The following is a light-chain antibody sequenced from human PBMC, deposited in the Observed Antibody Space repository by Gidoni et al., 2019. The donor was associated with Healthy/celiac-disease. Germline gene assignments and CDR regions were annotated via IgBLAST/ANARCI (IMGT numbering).Light chain of an antibody. CDR2: LGS. V-gene: IGKV2-28*01. Sequence: DIVMTQSPLSLPVTPGEPASISCRSSQSLLHSNGYNYLDWYLQKPGQSPQLLISLGSNRASGVPDRFSGRGSGTEFTLKISRVEAEDVGVYYCMQALQPSFTFGPGTKVDIK. CDR3: MQALQPSFT. J-gene: IGKJ3*01. CDR1: QSLLHSNGYNY.